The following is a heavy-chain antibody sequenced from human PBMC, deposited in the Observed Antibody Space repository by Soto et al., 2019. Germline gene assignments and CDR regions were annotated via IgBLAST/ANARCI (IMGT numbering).Heavy chain of an antibody. CDR3: ARGSLVGATSFDY. CDR2: IYSSGTT. Sequence: EALSLTRPVCGGCICRGCYYRDWNRQPPGKGLEWIGYIYSSGTTNYNPSLKSRVTISVDTSKNQFSLKLSSVTAADTAVYYCARGSLVGATSFDYWGQGTLVTVS. D-gene: IGHD1-26*01. CDR1: GGCICRGCYY. V-gene: IGHV4-61*01. J-gene: IGHJ4*02.